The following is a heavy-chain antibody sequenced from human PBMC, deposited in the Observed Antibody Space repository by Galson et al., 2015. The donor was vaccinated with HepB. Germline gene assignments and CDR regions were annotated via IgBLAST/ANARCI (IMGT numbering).Heavy chain of an antibody. D-gene: IGHD6-19*01. CDR1: GYTFTSYG. CDR3: ARDTGRRGIAVAGIYYYGMDV. J-gene: IGHJ6*02. Sequence: SCKASGYTFTSYGISWVRQAPGQGLEWMGWISAYNGNTNYAQKLQGRVTMTTDTSTSTAYMELRSLRSDDTAVYYCARDTGRRGIAVAGIYYYGMDVWGQGTTVTVSS. V-gene: IGHV1-18*01. CDR2: ISAYNGNT.